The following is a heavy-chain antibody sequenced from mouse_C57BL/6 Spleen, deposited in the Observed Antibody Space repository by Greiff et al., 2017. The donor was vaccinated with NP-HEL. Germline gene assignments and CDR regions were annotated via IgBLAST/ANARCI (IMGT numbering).Heavy chain of an antibody. V-gene: IGHV3-6*01. CDR1: GYSITSGYY. D-gene: IGHD1-1*01. Sequence: DVKLVESGPGLVKPSQSLSLTCSVTGYSITSGYYWNWIRQFPGNKLEWMGYISYDGSNNYNPSLKNRISITRDTSKNQFFLKLNSVTTEDTATYYCARGYYYGSSYEFAYWGQGTLVTVSA. CDR3: ARGYYYGSSYEFAY. J-gene: IGHJ3*01. CDR2: ISYDGSN.